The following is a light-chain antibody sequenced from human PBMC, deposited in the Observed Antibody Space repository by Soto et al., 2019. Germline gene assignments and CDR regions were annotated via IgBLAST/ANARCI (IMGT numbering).Light chain of an antibody. CDR1: QSVSSK. CDR2: GAS. J-gene: IGKJ1*01. Sequence: EIVMTQSPATLSVSPGERATLSCRASQSVSSKVAWYQQKLGQAPRLLIYGASSRATGIPDRFSGSGSGTDFTLTISRLDPEDFAVYYCHQYDNSPWTFGQGTKVDIK. CDR3: HQYDNSPWT. V-gene: IGKV3D-15*02.